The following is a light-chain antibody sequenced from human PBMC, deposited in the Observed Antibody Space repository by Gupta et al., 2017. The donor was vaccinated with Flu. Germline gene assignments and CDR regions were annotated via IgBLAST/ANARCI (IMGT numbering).Light chain of an antibody. CDR2: GGS. CDR1: SSDVGGYNF. J-gene: IGLJ2*01. Sequence: QSALTQPASVSGSPGQSITISCAGVSSDVGGYNFVSWYQLPPGKVPKVIIDGGSSRPAGISNRSSGSKSGNTASLTISGLQAEDEADYYCSSYTSSTTLVFGGGTKLTVL. CDR3: SSYTSSTTLV. V-gene: IGLV2-14*01.